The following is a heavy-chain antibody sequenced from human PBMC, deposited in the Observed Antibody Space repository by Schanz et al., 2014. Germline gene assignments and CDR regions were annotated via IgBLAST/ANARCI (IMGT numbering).Heavy chain of an antibody. CDR3: ARKVVATIGGYYDN. J-gene: IGHJ4*02. V-gene: IGHV3-23*01. CDR1: GFTFSSYA. Sequence: EVQLLESGGGLVQPGGSLRLSCAASGFTFSSYAMGWVRQARGKGLEWVSAMNESHSTIYYADSVRGRFTISRDNAENTLFLQMNSLRVEDTAVYYCARKVVATIGGYYDNWGQGTLVIVSS. CDR2: MNESHSTI. D-gene: IGHD5-12*01.